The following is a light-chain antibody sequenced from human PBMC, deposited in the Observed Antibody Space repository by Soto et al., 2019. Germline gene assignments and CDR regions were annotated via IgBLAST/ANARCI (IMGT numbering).Light chain of an antibody. CDR2: DAS. J-gene: IGKJ4*01. CDR3: GQYYSFSLT. Sequence: DIRMTQSPSTLSASVGDRVTITCRASQSISGWLAWYPQKPGRAPKLLIYDASNLETGVPSRFSGSGSGTEFTLTISCLQPADFATYYCGQYYSFSLTCGGGTAMEIK. CDR1: QSISGW. V-gene: IGKV1-5*01.